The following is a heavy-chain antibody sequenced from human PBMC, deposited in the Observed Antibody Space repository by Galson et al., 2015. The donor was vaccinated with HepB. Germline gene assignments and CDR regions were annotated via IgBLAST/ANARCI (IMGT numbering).Heavy chain of an antibody. CDR2: IYSGGSGGST. CDR3: ARGVYQRWIYYSYMDV. V-gene: IGHV3-53*01. D-gene: IGHD5-24*01. J-gene: IGHJ6*03. Sequence: SLRLSCAASGFTVSSNYMSWVRQAPETGLEWVSVIYSGGSGGSTYYADSVGGRFTISRDNSKNRLYLEMNSLRAEDTAVYYCARGVYQRWIYYSYMDVWGKGTTVTVSS. CDR1: GFTVSSNY.